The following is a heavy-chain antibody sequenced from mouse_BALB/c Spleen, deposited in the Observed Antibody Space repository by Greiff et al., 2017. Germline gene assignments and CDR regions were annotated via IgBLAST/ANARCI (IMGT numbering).Heavy chain of an antibody. J-gene: IGHJ2*01. V-gene: IGHV3-8*02. CDR1: GDSITSGY. D-gene: IGHD1-1*01. CDR2: ISYSGST. CDR3: ARGATVVPVYFDY. Sequence: EVKLQESGPSLVKPSQTLSLTCSVTGDSITSGYWNWIRKFPGNKLEYMGYISYSGSTYYNPSLKSRISITRDTSKNQYYLQLNSVTTEDTATYYCARGATVVPVYFDYWGQGTTLTVSS.